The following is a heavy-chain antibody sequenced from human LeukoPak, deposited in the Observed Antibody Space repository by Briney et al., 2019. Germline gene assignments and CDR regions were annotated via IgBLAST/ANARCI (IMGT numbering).Heavy chain of an antibody. J-gene: IGHJ4*02. V-gene: IGHV4-31*03. CDR3: ARAEADRTFDY. CDR2: IYYSGST. CDR1: GGSISSGGYY. D-gene: IGHD1-7*01. Sequence: PSQTLSLTCTVSGGSISSGGYYWSWIRQHPGKGLEWIGYIYYSGSTYYNPSLRSRVTISVDMSKNQFSLKLTSVTAADTAVYYCARAEADRTFDYWGQGTLVIVSS.